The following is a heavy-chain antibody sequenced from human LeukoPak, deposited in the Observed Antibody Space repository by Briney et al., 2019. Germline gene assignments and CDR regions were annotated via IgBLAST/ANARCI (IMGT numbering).Heavy chain of an antibody. J-gene: IGHJ4*02. CDR1: GGSISSYY. Sequence: NTSETLSLTCTVSGGSISSYYWSWIRQPAGKGLEWIGRIYTSGSTNYNPSLKSRVTMSVDTSKNQFSLKLSSVTAADTAVYYCARDTYDFWSGSRNYFDYWGQGTLVTVSS. V-gene: IGHV4-4*07. CDR2: IYTSGST. D-gene: IGHD3-3*01. CDR3: ARDTYDFWSGSRNYFDY.